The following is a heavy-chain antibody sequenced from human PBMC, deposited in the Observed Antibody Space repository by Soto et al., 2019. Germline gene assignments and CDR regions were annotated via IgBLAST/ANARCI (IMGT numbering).Heavy chain of an antibody. CDR2: IYHRGNT. CDR1: GGSISRGDYY. J-gene: IGHJ4*02. V-gene: IGHV4-30-4*01. CDR3: ARAVSLKGEFDY. Sequence: SETLSLTCTVSGGSISRGDYYWSWIRQSPGKGLERIAYIYHRGNTYYNPSLKSRVTLSVDTSRNQFSLNMSSVTAGDSAVYFCARAVSLKGEFDYWGQGILVTVAS.